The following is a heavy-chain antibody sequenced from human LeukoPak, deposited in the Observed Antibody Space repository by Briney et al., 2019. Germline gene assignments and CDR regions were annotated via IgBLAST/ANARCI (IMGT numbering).Heavy chain of an antibody. V-gene: IGHV3-23*01. J-gene: IGHJ4*02. CDR1: GFTFSSYA. D-gene: IGHD3-10*01. CDR3: AKPCLITMVRGALDY. Sequence: GGSLRLSCAASGFTFSSYAMSWVRQAPGKGLEWVSAISGSGGSTYYADSVKGRFTISRDNSKNTLYLQMSSLRAEDMAVYYCAKPCLITMVRGALDYWGQGTLVTVSS. CDR2: ISGSGGST.